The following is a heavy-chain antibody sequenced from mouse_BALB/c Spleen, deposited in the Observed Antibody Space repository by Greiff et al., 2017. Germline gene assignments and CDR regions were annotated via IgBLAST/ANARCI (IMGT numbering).Heavy chain of an antibody. CDR1: GYAFSSYW. V-gene: IGHV1-80*01. CDR2: IYPGDGDT. J-gene: IGHJ2*01. CDR3: ARGGNSGY. D-gene: IGHD2-1*01. Sequence: QVQLKQSGAELVRPGSSVKISCKASGYAFSSYWMNWVKQRPGQGLEWIGQIYPGDGDTNYNGKFKGKATLTADKSSSTAYMQLSSLTSEDSAVYFCARGGNSGYWGQGTTLTVSS.